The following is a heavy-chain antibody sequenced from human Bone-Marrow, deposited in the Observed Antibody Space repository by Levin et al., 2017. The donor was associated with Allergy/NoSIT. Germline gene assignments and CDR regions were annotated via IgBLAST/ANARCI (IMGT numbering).Heavy chain of an antibody. V-gene: IGHV3-23*01. CDR1: GFTFSSYG. CDR2: FSGNSGRA. D-gene: IGHD3-10*01. Sequence: GGSLRLSCAASGFTFSSYGMSWVRQAPGKGLDWVSGFSGNSGRAIYADSVKGRFTISRDNSKNTLYLEMNNLRVEDTAVYYCAKDQDSGWLPYFDYWGQGALVTVSS. J-gene: IGHJ4*02. CDR3: AKDQDSGWLPYFDY.